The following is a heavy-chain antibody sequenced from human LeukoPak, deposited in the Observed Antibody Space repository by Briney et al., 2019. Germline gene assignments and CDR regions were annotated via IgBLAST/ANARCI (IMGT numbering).Heavy chain of an antibody. CDR1: GFSFNSYW. Sequence: GGSLRLSCVASGFSFNSYWMSWVRQAPGKGLEWVANIKQDGNEKSYVGSVKGRFTISRDNAKNSLYLQMNSLRAADTAIYFCAKGAWNFDLWGRGTLVSVSS. J-gene: IGHJ2*01. CDR3: AKGAWNFDL. V-gene: IGHV3-7*01. CDR2: IKQDGNEK.